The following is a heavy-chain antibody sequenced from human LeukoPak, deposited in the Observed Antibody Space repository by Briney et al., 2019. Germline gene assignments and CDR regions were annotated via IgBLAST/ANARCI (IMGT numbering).Heavy chain of an antibody. D-gene: IGHD3-10*01. CDR2: IKQDGSEK. CDR3: ARVPLTFYGSGSYYFDY. V-gene: IGHV3-7*01. J-gene: IGHJ4*02. Sequence: PGGSLRLSCAASGFIFRSYWMSWVRQAPGKGLEWVANIKQDGSEKYYVDSVKGRFTISRDNSNNALYLQMNSLRAEDTAVYYCARVPLTFYGSGSYYFDYWGQGTLVTVSS. CDR1: GFIFRSYW.